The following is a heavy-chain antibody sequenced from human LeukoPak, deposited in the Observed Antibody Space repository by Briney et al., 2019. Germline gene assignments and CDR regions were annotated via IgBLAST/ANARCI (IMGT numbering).Heavy chain of an antibody. D-gene: IGHD3-3*01. Sequence: GGSLRLSCAASGFTFSSYWMSWVRQAPGKGLEWVANIKQDGSEKYYVDSVKGRFTISRDNAKNSLYLQVNSLRAEDTAVYYCARGSRFGVVGRDAFDIWGQGTVVTVSS. V-gene: IGHV3-7*01. CDR1: GFTFSSYW. J-gene: IGHJ3*02. CDR2: IKQDGSEK. CDR3: ARGSRFGVVGRDAFDI.